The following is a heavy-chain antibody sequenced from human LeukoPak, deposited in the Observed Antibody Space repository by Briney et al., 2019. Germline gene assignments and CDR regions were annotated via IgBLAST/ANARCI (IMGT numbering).Heavy chain of an antibody. V-gene: IGHV3-64*04. CDR3: AAGTAADY. CDR1: GFTFSSYA. D-gene: IGHD6-13*01. Sequence: AGGSLRLSCSASGFTFSSYAMHWVRQAPGKGLEYVSAISSNGGRTYYADSVKGRLTISRDNAQNALFLQMNSLRVEDTAVYYCAAGTAADYWGLGTLVTVSS. CDR2: ISSNGGRT. J-gene: IGHJ4*02.